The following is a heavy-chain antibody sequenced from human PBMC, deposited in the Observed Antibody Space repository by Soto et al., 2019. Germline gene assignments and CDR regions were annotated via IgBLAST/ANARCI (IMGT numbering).Heavy chain of an antibody. J-gene: IGHJ3*02. CDR3: AKGGRRVYCSSTSCPAGAFDI. V-gene: IGHV3-30*18. CDR2: ISYDGSNK. CDR1: GFTFSSYG. Sequence: QVQLVEPGGGVVQPGRSLRLSCAASGFTFSSYGMHWVRQTPGKGLEWVAVISYDGSNKYYADSVRGRFTISRDNSKNTLYLQMNSLRAEDTAVYYCAKGGRRVYCSSTSCPAGAFDIWGQGTMVTVSS. D-gene: IGHD2-2*01.